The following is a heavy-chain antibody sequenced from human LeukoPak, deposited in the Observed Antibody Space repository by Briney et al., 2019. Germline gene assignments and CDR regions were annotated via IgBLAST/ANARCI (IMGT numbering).Heavy chain of an antibody. CDR1: GFTFSGFW. CDR3: ARDARARRYYYYGMDV. J-gene: IGHJ6*02. CDR2: INSDGSEG. Sequence: GGSLRLSCAVSGFTFSGFWMSWSRQAPGKGLEWVASINSDGSEGYYADVVKGRFTISRDNSKNTLYLQMNSLRAEDTAVYYCARDARARRYYYYGMDVWGQGTTVTVSS. V-gene: IGHV3-7*03.